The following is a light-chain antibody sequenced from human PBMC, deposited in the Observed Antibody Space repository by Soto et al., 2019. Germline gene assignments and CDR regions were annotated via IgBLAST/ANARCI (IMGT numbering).Light chain of an antibody. V-gene: IGKV1-9*01. Sequence: ASQVISTSLAWYQVKPGKAPKLLIYAASTLESGVPSRFSATVSGTEFSLTITSLQPEDFATYYCQQFNTYPLTFGGGTKVDIK. CDR1: QVISTS. J-gene: IGKJ4*01. CDR3: QQFNTYPLT. CDR2: AAS.